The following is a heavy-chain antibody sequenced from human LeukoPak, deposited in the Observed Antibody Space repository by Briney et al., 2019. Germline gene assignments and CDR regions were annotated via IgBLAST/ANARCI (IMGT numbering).Heavy chain of an antibody. CDR1: GFTFSSYG. D-gene: IGHD3-10*01. CDR3: AREHVLLWFGELLD. V-gene: IGHV3-33*01. CDR2: IWYDGSNK. Sequence: GGSLRLSCAASGFTFSSYGMHWVRQAPGKGLEWVAVIWYDGSNKYYADSVKGRFTISRDNSKNTLYPQMNSLRAEDTAVYYCAREHVLLWFGELLDWGQGTLVTVSS. J-gene: IGHJ4*02.